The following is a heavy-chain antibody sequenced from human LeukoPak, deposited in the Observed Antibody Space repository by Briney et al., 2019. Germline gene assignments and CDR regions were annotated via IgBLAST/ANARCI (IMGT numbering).Heavy chain of an antibody. CDR2: SSFDENNK. CDR1: GFTFFTYS. V-gene: IGHV3-30*18. J-gene: IGHJ4*02. CDR3: AKDSYGGYNDFGIDS. D-gene: IGHD5-12*01. Sequence: GMSLRLSCAASGFTFFTYSMHWVRQAPGKGLEWLAVSSFDENNKYYADSVRGRFTISRDNSKNTVYLQMDSLRPEDTAIYYCAKDSYGGYNDFGIDSWGQGTLVSVSS.